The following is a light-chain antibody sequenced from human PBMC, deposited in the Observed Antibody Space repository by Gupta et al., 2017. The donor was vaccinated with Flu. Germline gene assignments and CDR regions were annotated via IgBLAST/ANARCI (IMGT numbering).Light chain of an antibody. J-gene: IGLJ1*01. Sequence: QSAPTQPRSVSGSPGQPVTISYTGTSSDVGSSNRVSWYQQRPGKAPKLILYDVTERPSGVPDRFSGSKSGNTASLSISGLQADDESDYYCSSHAGRVTWVFGTGTTVTVL. CDR3: SSHAGRVTWV. CDR1: SSDVGSSNR. V-gene: IGLV2-11*01. CDR2: DVT.